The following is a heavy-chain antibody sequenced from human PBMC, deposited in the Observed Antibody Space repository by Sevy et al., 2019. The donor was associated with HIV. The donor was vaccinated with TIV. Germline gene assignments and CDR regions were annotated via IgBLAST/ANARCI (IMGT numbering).Heavy chain of an antibody. Sequence: ASVKVSCKASGYTFNNYYMHWVRQAPGQGLEWMGVINPTSGSTKFVEKFQDRGSMTRDTSTSTVYMELMSLISDDTAVYYCARGAGYSGYDPDYWGQGTLVTVSS. D-gene: IGHD5-12*01. J-gene: IGHJ4*02. CDR1: GYTFNNYY. CDR2: INPTSGST. CDR3: ARGAGYSGYDPDY. V-gene: IGHV1-46*02.